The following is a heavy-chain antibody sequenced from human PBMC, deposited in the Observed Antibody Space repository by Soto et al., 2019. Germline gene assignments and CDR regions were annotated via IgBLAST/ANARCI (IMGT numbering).Heavy chain of an antibody. CDR3: AKDYDGVTPDAFDI. CDR1: GFSFSSYA. V-gene: IGHV3-23*01. CDR2: IIGSGGTT. J-gene: IGHJ3*02. Sequence: VQLLESGGRLAQSGGSLGLSCAASGFSFSSYAMSWVRQAPGKGLQWVSGIIGSGGTTYYADSVKGRFTISRDNSKHTIYLQMNSLRAEDTAVYYCAKDYDGVTPDAFDIWVRGTMVTVSS. D-gene: IGHD3-16*01.